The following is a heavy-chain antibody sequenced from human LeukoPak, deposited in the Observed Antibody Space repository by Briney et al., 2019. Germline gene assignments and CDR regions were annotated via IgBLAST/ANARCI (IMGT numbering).Heavy chain of an antibody. CDR3: ARQKGKTMIVVVITRGHPPHFDY. J-gene: IGHJ4*02. CDR2: IYYSGST. Sequence: SETLSLTCTVSGGSISSYYWSWIRQPPGKGLEWIGYIYYSGSTNYNPSLKSRVTISVDTSKNQFSLKLSSVTAADTAVYYCARQKGKTMIVVVITRGHPPHFDYWGQGTLVTVSS. D-gene: IGHD3-22*01. V-gene: IGHV4-59*08. CDR1: GGSISSYY.